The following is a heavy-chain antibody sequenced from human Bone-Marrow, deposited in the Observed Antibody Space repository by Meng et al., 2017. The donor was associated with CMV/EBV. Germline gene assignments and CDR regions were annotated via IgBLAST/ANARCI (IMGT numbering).Heavy chain of an antibody. CDR3: ARDPRGSYQGIFVY. CDR1: GFTFSRYA. V-gene: IGHV3-30*04. D-gene: IGHD1-26*01. J-gene: IGHJ4*01. CDR2: ISYDGSNK. Sequence: GESLKISCAASGFTFSRYAMHWVRQAPGKGLEWVAVISYDGSNKYYADSVKGRFTISRDNSKNTLYLQMNSLRAEDTAVYYCARDPRGSYQGIFVYWCHGTLVTVSS.